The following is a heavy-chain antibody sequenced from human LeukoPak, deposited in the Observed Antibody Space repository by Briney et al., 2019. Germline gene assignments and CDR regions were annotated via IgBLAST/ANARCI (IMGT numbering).Heavy chain of an antibody. Sequence: PGGSLRLSCAASGFTFSNYWMSWVRQAPGKGLEWAANIKQDGSEKYYVDSVKGRATISRDNAKNSLSLQMNSLRDEDTAVYYCARGGRLGWFDPWGQGTPVTVSS. V-gene: IGHV3-7*04. D-gene: IGHD3-22*01. CDR1: GFTFSNYW. J-gene: IGHJ5*02. CDR2: IKQDGSEK. CDR3: ARGGRLGWFDP.